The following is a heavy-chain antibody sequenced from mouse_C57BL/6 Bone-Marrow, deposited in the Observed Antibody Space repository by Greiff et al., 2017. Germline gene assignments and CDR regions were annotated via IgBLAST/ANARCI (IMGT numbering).Heavy chain of an antibody. Sequence: QVQLQQPGAELVKPGASVKMSCKASGYTFTSYWITWVKQRPGQGLEWIGDIYPGSGSTNYNEKFKSKAILTVDTSSSTAYMQLSNLTSEDSAVFYCARSGPLGRSFDYWGQGTTLTVSS. CDR2: IYPGSGST. V-gene: IGHV1-55*01. CDR3: ARSGPLGRSFDY. D-gene: IGHD4-1*01. J-gene: IGHJ2*01. CDR1: GYTFTSYW.